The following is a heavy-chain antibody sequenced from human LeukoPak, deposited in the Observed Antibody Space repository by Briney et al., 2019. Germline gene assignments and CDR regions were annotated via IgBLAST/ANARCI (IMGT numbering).Heavy chain of an antibody. J-gene: IGHJ5*02. CDR1: GFTFSSYW. D-gene: IGHD2-15*01. V-gene: IGHV3-7*01. CDR3: ARDSLEYCSGGSCYPRGWFXP. Sequence: GGSLRLSCAASGFTFSSYWMSWVRQAPGKGLEWVANIKQDGSEKYYVDSVKGRFTISRDNAKNSLYLQMGSLRAEDMAVYYCARDSLEYCSGGSCYPRGWFXPWXXXTXVX. CDR2: IKQDGSEK.